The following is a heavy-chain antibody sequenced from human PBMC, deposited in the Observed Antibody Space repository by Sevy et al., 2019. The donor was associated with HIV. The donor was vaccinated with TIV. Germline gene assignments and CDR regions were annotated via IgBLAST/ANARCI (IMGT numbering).Heavy chain of an antibody. D-gene: IGHD3-22*01. CDR3: TAPSSSGYVNY. J-gene: IGHJ4*02. CDR1: GFTFSGSA. V-gene: IGHV3-73*01. CDR2: IRSKANSYAT. Sequence: GGSLRLSCAASGFTFSGSAMHWVRQASGKGLEWVGRIRSKANSYATAYAASVKGRFTISRDDSKNTAYLQMNSLKTDDTAVYYCTAPSSSGYVNYWGQGTLVTVSS.